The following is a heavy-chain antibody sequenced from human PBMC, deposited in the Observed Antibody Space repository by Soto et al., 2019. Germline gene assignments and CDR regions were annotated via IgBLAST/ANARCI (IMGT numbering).Heavy chain of an antibody. J-gene: IGHJ6*03. Sequence: QVQLQQWGAGLLKPSETLSLTCVVSGGSLSDYFWSWIRQPPGLALEWIGEINHLGSINYNPSLKSRGTMSVDTSKNQCSLTLNSVTAADTATYYCARGGISHWAYFYYMDVWDRGTTVTVSS. CDR2: INHLGSI. D-gene: IGHD2-21*01. V-gene: IGHV4-34*01. CDR1: GGSLSDYF. CDR3: ARGGISHWAYFYYMDV.